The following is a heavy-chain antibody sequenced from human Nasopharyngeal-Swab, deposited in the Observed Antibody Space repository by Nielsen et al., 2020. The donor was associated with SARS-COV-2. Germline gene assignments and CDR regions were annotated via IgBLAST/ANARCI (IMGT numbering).Heavy chain of an antibody. D-gene: IGHD5-12*01. Sequence: ASVKVSCKASGYTFTSYDINWVRQDTGQGLEWMGGMNPNSGNTGYSQKFQGRVTMTRNTSISTDYMELSRLGSEDTAVYYCARGFIVATIFHYYYYMDVWGKGTTVTVSS. CDR2: MNPNSGNT. V-gene: IGHV1-8*01. CDR1: GYTFTSYD. J-gene: IGHJ6*03. CDR3: ARGFIVATIFHYYYYMDV.